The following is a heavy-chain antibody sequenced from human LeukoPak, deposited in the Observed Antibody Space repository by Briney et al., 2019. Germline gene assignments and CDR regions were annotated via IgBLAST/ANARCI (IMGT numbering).Heavy chain of an antibody. CDR3: ARVRGYCSSTICYRYYFDY. J-gene: IGHJ4*02. D-gene: IGHD2-2*01. CDR2: IYHSGST. V-gene: IGHV4-38-2*02. Sequence: SETLSLTCTVSGYSISSGYCWGRIRQPPGKGLEWIGTIYHSGSTYYNPSLKSRVTISVDTSKNQFSLKLTSVTAADTAVYYCARVRGYCSSTICYRYYFDYWGQGTLVTVSS. CDR1: GYSISSGYC.